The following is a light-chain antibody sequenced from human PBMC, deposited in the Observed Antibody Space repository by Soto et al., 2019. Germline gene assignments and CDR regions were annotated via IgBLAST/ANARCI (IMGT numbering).Light chain of an antibody. CDR3: QQTSSAPLT. J-gene: IGKJ4*01. CDR2: TAS. Sequence: SVTWDLNWYQHKPGKAPKLLIYTASTLQSGVPSRFSGTGSGTDFSHTISSLQPEDLVTYYCQQTSSAPLTFGGATKVDIK. V-gene: IGKV1-39*01. CDR1: SVTWD.